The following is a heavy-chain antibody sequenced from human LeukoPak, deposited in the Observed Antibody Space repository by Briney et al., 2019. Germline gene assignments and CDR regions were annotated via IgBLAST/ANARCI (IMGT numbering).Heavy chain of an antibody. J-gene: IGHJ4*02. D-gene: IGHD6-13*01. CDR1: GFTFSSYA. V-gene: IGHV3-23*01. CDR3: ATSVVIAAAGSDY. CDR2: ISGSGGST. Sequence: PGGSLRLSCAASGFTFSSYAMSWVRQAPGKGLEWVSAISGSGGSTYYADSVKGRFTISRDNSKNTLYLQMHSLRAEDTAVYYCATSVVIAAAGSDYWGQGTLVTVSS.